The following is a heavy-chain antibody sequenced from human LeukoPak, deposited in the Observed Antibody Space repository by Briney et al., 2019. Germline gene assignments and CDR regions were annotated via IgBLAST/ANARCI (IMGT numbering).Heavy chain of an antibody. CDR2: IWYDGSNK. CDR1: GFTVSSNY. J-gene: IGHJ4*02. V-gene: IGHV3-33*08. CDR3: AREGAGYCSGGSCYGLRY. Sequence: HPGGSLRLSCAASGFTVSSNYMSWVRQAPGRGLEGVAVIWYDGSNKYYADSVKGRFTISRDNSKNTLYLQMSSLRAEDTAVYYCAREGAGYCSGGSCYGLRYWGRGTLVTVSS. D-gene: IGHD2-15*01.